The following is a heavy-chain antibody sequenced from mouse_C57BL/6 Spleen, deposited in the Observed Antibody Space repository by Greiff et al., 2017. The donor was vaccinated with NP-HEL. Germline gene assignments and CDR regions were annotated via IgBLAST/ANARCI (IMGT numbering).Heavy chain of an antibody. Sequence: DVKLVESGGGLVKPGGSLKLSCAASGFTFSDYGMHWVRQAPEKGLEWVAYISSGSSTIYYADTVKGRFTISRDNAKNTLFLQMTSLRSEDTAMYYCATYSIYYAMDYWGQGTSVTVSS. CDR2: ISSGSSTI. V-gene: IGHV5-17*01. J-gene: IGHJ4*01. CDR3: ATYSIYYAMDY. CDR1: GFTFSDYG. D-gene: IGHD1-3*01.